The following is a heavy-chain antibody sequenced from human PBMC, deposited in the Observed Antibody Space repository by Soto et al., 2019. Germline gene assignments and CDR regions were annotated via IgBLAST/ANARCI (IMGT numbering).Heavy chain of an antibody. V-gene: IGHV1-18*01. Sequence: QVQLVQSGPEVKKPGASVKVSGKASGNTFASHGFSWVRQAPGQGLGWMGWISGFNGQTNYALKFQGRVTLTTDTSTSTAYMELTSLRSDDTAVYFCARVDPRGVAVVRDYWGQGTLVTVSS. CDR3: ARVDPRGVAVVRDY. CDR2: ISGFNGQT. J-gene: IGHJ4*02. D-gene: IGHD3-10*01. CDR1: GNTFASHG.